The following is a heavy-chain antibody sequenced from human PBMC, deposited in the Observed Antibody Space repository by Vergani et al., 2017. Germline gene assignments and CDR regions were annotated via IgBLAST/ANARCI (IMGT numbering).Heavy chain of an antibody. D-gene: IGHD5-24*01. CDR3: ARAEMATMAVDY. CDR2: INPSGGST. V-gene: IGHV1-46*03. J-gene: IGHJ4*02. Sequence: QVQLVQSGAEVKKPGASVKVSCKASGYTFTSYYMHWVRQAPGQGLEWMGIINPSGGSTSYAQKFQGRVTMTRDTSTSTVYMELSSLRSEDTAVCYCARAEMATMAVDYWGQGTLVTVSS. CDR1: GYTFTSYY.